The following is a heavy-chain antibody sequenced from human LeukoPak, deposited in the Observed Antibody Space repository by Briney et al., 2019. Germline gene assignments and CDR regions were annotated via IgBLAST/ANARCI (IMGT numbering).Heavy chain of an antibody. Sequence: SETLSLTCAVYGGSFSGYYWSWIRQPPGKGLEWIGEINHSGSTNYNPSLKSRVTISVDTSKNQFSLKLSSVTAADTAVYYCVRGLNSVTTRPLFWFDPWGQGTLVTVSS. J-gene: IGHJ5*02. CDR1: GGSFSGYY. V-gene: IGHV4-34*01. D-gene: IGHD4-17*01. CDR2: INHSGST. CDR3: VRGLNSVTTRPLFWFDP.